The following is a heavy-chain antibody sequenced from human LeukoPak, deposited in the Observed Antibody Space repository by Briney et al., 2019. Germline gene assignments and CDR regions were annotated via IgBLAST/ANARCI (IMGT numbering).Heavy chain of an antibody. CDR3: AKTYYDFWSCYRH. J-gene: IGHJ4*02. D-gene: IGHD3-3*01. V-gene: IGHV3-23*01. CDR1: GLTFINYA. CDR2: ISGSSVNT. Sequence: GGSLRLSCAASGLTFINYAMSWVRQAPGKGLEWVSSISGSSVNTYYADSVKGRFTISRDNSKNTLYLQMNSLRAEDTAVYYCAKTYYDFWSCYRHWRQGTLVSVSS.